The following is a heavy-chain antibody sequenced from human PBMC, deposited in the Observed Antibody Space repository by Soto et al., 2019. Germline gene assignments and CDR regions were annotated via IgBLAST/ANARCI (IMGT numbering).Heavy chain of an antibody. Sequence: GGSLRLSCEASVFNFSSYGIHWVRQAPGKGLEWVAIIWNDGSNEYYADSVKGRFTISRDNSKNTVYLQVSKLRAEDTAVYFCARDKTDSGGYSDFSGQGILVTGSS. CDR1: VFNFSSYG. J-gene: IGHJ4*02. CDR3: ARDKTDSGGYSDF. D-gene: IGHD3-22*01. CDR2: IWNDGSNE. V-gene: IGHV3-33*01.